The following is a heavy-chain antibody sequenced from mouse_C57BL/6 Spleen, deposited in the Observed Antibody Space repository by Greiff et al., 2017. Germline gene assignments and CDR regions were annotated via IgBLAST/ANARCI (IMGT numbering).Heavy chain of an antibody. CDR2: IYPSDSET. Sequence: VKLQQPGAELVRPGSSVKLSCKASGYTFTSYWMDWVKQRPGQGLEWIGNIYPSDSETHYNQKFKDKATLTVDKSSSTAYMQLSSLTSEDSAVYYCARCNWDVGYFDYWGQGTTLTVSS. V-gene: IGHV1-61*01. CDR3: ARCNWDVGYFDY. D-gene: IGHD4-1*01. CDR1: GYTFTSYW. J-gene: IGHJ2*01.